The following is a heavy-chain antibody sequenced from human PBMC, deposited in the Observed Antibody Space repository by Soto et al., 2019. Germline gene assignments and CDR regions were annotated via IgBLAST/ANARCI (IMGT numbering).Heavy chain of an antibody. CDR2: INAGNGNT. V-gene: IGHV1-3*01. Sequence: ASVKVSCKASGYTFTSYAMHWVRQAPGQRLEWMGWINAGNGNTKYSQKFKGRVTITRNTSASTAYMELSSLRSENTAVYYCARVEYSSSIFYSYWGQGTLVTVSS. D-gene: IGHD6-6*01. J-gene: IGHJ4*02. CDR1: GYTFTSYA. CDR3: ARVEYSSSIFYSY.